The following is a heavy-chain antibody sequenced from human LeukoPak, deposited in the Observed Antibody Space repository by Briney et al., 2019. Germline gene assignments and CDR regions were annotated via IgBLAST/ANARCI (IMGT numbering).Heavy chain of an antibody. CDR1: GFTFDDYA. J-gene: IGHJ4*02. CDR3: AKDIGGSGYYYYDY. V-gene: IGHV3-9*01. Sequence: PGGSLRLSCAASGFTFDDYAMHWVRQAPGKGLEWVSGISWNSGSIGYADSVKGRFTISRDNAKNSLYLQMNSLRAEDTALYYCAKDIGGSGYYYYDYWGQGTLVTVSS. CDR2: ISWNSGSI. D-gene: IGHD3-22*01.